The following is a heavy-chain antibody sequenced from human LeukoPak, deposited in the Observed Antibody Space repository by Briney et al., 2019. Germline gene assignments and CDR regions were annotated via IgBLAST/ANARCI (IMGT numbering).Heavy chain of an antibody. CDR1: GGSITGYY. CDR3: ARGTDVTPISGYYSFVY. CDR2: VSDTGRA. Sequence: SETLSLTCTVSGGSITGYYWTWIRQPAGKGLEWIGRVSDTGRAYYNPSLERRVTISLDTSNNRFSLKVTSVTAADTAVYYCARGTDVTPISGYYSFVYWGQGTLVSVSP. D-gene: IGHD5-12*01. J-gene: IGHJ4*02. V-gene: IGHV4-4*07.